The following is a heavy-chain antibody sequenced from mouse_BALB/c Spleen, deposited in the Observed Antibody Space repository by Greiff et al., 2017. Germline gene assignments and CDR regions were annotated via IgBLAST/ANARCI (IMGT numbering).Heavy chain of an antibody. Sequence: VQLKQSGAELVKPGASVKLSCTASGFNIKDTYMHWVKQRPEQGLEWIGRIDPANGNTKYDPKFQGKATITADTSSNTAYLQLSSLTSEDTAVYYCARGDGNYDFFYAMDYWGQGTSVTVSS. V-gene: IGHV14-3*02. D-gene: IGHD2-1*01. CDR2: IDPANGNT. J-gene: IGHJ4*01. CDR1: GFNIKDTY. CDR3: ARGDGNYDFFYAMDY.